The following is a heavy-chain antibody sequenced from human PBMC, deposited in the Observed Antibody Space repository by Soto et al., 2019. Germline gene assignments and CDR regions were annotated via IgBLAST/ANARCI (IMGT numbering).Heavy chain of an antibody. CDR3: AARGPAVAVARNTDAFDI. J-gene: IGHJ3*02. CDR2: IYPGDSDT. Sequence: GESQKSSCKGSGYSYTSYWIGWVRQIPGKGLEWMGIIYPGDSDTRYSPSFQGQVTISADKSISTAYLQWSSLKASDTAMYYCAARGPAVAVARNTDAFDIWGQGTMVTVSS. CDR1: GYSYTSYW. V-gene: IGHV5-51*01. D-gene: IGHD6-19*01.